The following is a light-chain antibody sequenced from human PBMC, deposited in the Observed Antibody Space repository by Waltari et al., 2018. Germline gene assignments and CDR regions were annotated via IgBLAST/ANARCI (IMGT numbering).Light chain of an antibody. CDR1: SSNIGSYYI. V-gene: IGLV1-40*01. CDR3: QSFDSSLDGYV. J-gene: IGLJ1*01. Sequence: QSVLTQPPSVSGAPGQRVTISRTGSSSNIGSYYIVHWYQHLPGTAPKVLIYANNIRPPGGPDRCSGPNAGASASLAISGLEAEDEADYYGQSFDSSLDGYVFGTGTKVTVL. CDR2: ANN.